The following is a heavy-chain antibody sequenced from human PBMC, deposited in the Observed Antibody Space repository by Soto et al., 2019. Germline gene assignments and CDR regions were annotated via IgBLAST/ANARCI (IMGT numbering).Heavy chain of an antibody. CDR1: GYTFGIYS. CDR3: ARRYGDPSSSTGFDY. Sequence: QVQLVQSGPEVKKPGASVKVSCKASGYTFGIYSITWVRQAPGQGLEWLGGINTYSGKTYYALKVQGRVTLTTDTSTSTAYMDMRSLRSDDTAVYYCARRYGDPSSSTGFDYWGQGTLVSVSS. D-gene: IGHD2-21*02. CDR2: INTYSGKT. V-gene: IGHV1-18*01. J-gene: IGHJ4*02.